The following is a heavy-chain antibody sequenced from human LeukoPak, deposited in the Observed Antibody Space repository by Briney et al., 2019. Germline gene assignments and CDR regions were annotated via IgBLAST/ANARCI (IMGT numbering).Heavy chain of an antibody. CDR2: INPNSGGT. CDR1: GYTFTGYY. Sequence: ASVKVSCKASGYTFTGYYMHWVRQAPGQGLEWLGWINPNSGGTNYAQKFQGRVTMTRDTSISTAYMELSRLRSDDTAVYYCARDGRVGATTTDYYGMDVWGQGTTVTVSS. CDR3: ARDGRVGATTTDYYGMDV. D-gene: IGHD1-26*01. J-gene: IGHJ6*02. V-gene: IGHV1-2*02.